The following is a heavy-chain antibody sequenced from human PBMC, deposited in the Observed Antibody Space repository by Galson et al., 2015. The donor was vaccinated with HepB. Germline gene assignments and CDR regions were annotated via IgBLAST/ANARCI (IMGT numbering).Heavy chain of an antibody. CDR2: IYSGGST. CDR1: GFTVSSNY. Sequence: SLRLSCAASGFTVSSNYMSWVRQAPGKGLEWVSVIYSGGSTYYADSVKGRSTISRDNSKNTVYLQMNSLRAEDTAVYYCARGRDYGDDSGYYYYGMDVWGQGTTVTVSS. CDR3: ARGRDYGDDSGYYYYGMDV. V-gene: IGHV3-66*01. D-gene: IGHD4-17*01. J-gene: IGHJ6*02.